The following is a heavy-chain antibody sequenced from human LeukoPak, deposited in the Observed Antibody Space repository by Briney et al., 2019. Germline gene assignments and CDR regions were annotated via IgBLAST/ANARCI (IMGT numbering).Heavy chain of an antibody. CDR2: KSYDGNNK. V-gene: IGHV3-30*18. Sequence: PGRSLRLSCAASGFTFSNYGIHWVRQAPGKGLEWVAVKSYDGNNKYYADSVKGRFTISRDNSKNTLFLQMNSLRAEDTAVYYCAKGVDYCSGGSCPADYWGPGTLVTVSS. J-gene: IGHJ4*02. CDR1: GFTFSNYG. CDR3: AKGVDYCSGGSCPADY. D-gene: IGHD2-15*01.